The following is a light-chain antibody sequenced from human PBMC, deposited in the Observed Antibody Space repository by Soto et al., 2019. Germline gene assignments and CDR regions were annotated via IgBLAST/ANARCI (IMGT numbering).Light chain of an antibody. V-gene: IGLV7-46*01. CDR3: LLHYPDVAV. J-gene: IGLJ2*01. CDR1: TGTVTSHHY. Sequence: QAVVTQESSLTVSPGGTVTLTCGSSTGTVTSHHYPYWFQQKAGQAPRTLIYDTNNKYSWTPARFSGSLLGGKGALTLSGAQPEDEADYYCLLHYPDVAVFGGGTQLTVL. CDR2: DTN.